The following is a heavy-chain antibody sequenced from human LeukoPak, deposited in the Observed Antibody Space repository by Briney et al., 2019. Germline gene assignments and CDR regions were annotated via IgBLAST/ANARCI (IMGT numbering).Heavy chain of an antibody. D-gene: IGHD3-3*01. CDR2: ISSSSSYI. V-gene: IGHV3-21*01. CDR3: ARVTIFGVVIIPEFPYFDY. J-gene: IGHJ4*02. Sequence: GGSLRLSCAASGFTFSSYSMNWVRQAPGKGLEWVSSISSSSSYIYYADSVKGRFTISRDNAKNSLYLQMNSLRAEDTAVYYCARVTIFGVVIIPEFPYFDYWGQGTLVTVSS. CDR1: GFTFSSYS.